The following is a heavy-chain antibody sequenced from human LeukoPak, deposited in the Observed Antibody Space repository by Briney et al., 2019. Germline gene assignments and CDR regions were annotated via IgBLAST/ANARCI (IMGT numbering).Heavy chain of an antibody. J-gene: IGHJ4*02. Sequence: ASVTVSCKASGGTFCSYAISWVRQAPGQGLEWMGGIIPIFGTANYAQKFQGRVTITADESTSTAYMELSSLRSEDTAVYYCARDRPIAAGYFDYWGQGTLVTVSS. CDR1: GGTFCSYA. D-gene: IGHD6-13*01. V-gene: IGHV1-69*13. CDR2: IIPIFGTA. CDR3: ARDRPIAAGYFDY.